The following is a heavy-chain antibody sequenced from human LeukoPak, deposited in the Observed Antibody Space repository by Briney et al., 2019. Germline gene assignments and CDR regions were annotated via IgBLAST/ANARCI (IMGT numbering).Heavy chain of an antibody. J-gene: IGHJ3*02. Sequence: SETLSLTCTVSGGSISSYYWSWIRQPPGKGLEWIGYIYYSGSTNYNPSLKSRVTISVDTSKKQFSLKLSSVTAADTAVYYCARPLWFGELGAFDIWGQGTMVTVSS. D-gene: IGHD3-10*01. CDR2: IYYSGST. CDR1: GGSISSYY. V-gene: IGHV4-59*08. CDR3: ARPLWFGELGAFDI.